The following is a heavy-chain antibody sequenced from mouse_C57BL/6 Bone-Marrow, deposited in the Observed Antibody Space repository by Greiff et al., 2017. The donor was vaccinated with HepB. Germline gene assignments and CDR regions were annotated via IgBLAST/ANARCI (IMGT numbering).Heavy chain of an antibody. Sequence: EVQLQQSGPVLVKPGASVKMSCKASGYTFTDYYMNWVKQSHGKSLEWIGVINPYNGGTSYNQKFKGKATLTVDKSSSTAYMELNSLTSEDSAVYYCAGSTVSYGYVDVWGTGTTVTVSS. J-gene: IGHJ1*03. V-gene: IGHV1-19*01. D-gene: IGHD1-1*01. CDR1: GYTFTDYY. CDR3: AGSTVSYGYVDV. CDR2: INPYNGGT.